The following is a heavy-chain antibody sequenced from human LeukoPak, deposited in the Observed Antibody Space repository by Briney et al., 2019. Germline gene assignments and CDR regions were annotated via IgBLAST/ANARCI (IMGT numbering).Heavy chain of an antibody. CDR3: VRLSSGYYGLIDH. CDR1: GFTFSGYW. J-gene: IGHJ4*02. CDR2: IDSDGSKT. Sequence: GGSLRLSCVASGFTFSGYWMHWVRQVPGKGLVWVSRIDSDGSKTDYADSVKGRFTFSRDNARNTLYLQMNSLRAEDTAVYYCVRLSSGYYGLIDHWGQGTLVTVSS. V-gene: IGHV3-74*01. D-gene: IGHD3-22*01.